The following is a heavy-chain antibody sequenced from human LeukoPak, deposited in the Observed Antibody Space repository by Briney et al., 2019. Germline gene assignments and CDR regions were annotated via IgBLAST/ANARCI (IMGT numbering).Heavy chain of an antibody. D-gene: IGHD3-22*01. Sequence: PSETRSLTCTVSGGSISSYYWSWIRQPPGKGLEWIGYVYYSGGTDYNPSIKSRVNISVDTPKNVYSLKLRSVTATDTAVYYCARHDNYYDTSGYRYWPFNFWGQGTMVTVSS. CDR3: ARHDNYYDTSGYRYWPFNF. J-gene: IGHJ3*01. CDR1: GGSISSYY. CDR2: VYYSGGT. V-gene: IGHV4-59*08.